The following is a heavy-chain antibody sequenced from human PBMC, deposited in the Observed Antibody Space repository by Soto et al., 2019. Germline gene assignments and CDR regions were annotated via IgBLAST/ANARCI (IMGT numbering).Heavy chain of an antibody. CDR1: GYTFTGYY. J-gene: IGHJ6*01. CDR2: INPNSGGT. Sequence: AAVKVSCKACGYTFTGYYMHWVRQAPGQGLEWMGWINPNSGGTNYAQKFQGWVTMTRDTSISTAYMELSRLRSDDTAVYYCARGSVTTFRNFYYSKDVWGEGTTVT. V-gene: IGHV1-2*04. D-gene: IGHD4-17*01. CDR3: ARGSVTTFRNFYYSKDV.